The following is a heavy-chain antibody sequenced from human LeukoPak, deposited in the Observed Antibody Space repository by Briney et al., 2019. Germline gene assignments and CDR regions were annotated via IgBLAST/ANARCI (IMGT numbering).Heavy chain of an antibody. J-gene: IGHJ4*02. CDR1: GGSIRSSSYY. CDR3: TRANGYGLIDY. CDR2: IYYSGST. D-gene: IGHD3-10*01. V-gene: IGHV4-39*07. Sequence: NPSETLSLTCTVAGGSIRSSSYYWGWIRQPPGKGLEWIGSIYYSGSTYYNPSLKSRVTISVDTSKNQFSLNLFSVTAADTAMYYCTRANGYGLIDYWGQGTLVTVSS.